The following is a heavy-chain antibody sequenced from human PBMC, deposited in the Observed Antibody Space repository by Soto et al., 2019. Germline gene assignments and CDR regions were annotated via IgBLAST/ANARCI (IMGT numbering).Heavy chain of an antibody. V-gene: IGHV3-23*01. D-gene: IGHD3-22*01. Sequence: PGGALRLSCAASGCTVSSYAMSWVRQAPGKGLEWVSAISGSGGSTYYADSVKGRFTISRDNSKNTLYLQMNSLRAEDTAVYYCAKGGSYDSSGYRDYWGQGTLVTVSS. J-gene: IGHJ4*02. CDR3: AKGGSYDSSGYRDY. CDR2: ISGSGGST. CDR1: GCTVSSYA.